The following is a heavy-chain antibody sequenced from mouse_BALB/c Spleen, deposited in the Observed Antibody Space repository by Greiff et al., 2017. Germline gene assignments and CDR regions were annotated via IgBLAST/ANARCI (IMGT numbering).Heavy chain of an antibody. CDR3: ARYDYDYAMDY. J-gene: IGHJ4*01. Sequence: VQLQQSGPGLVAPSQSLSITCTVSGFSLTGYGVNWVRQPPGKGLEWLGMIWGDGSTDYNSALKSRLSISKDNSKSQVFLKMNSLQANDTAIYYCARYDYDYAMDYWGQGTSVTVSS. D-gene: IGHD2-4*01. CDR2: IWGDGST. CDR1: GFSLTGYG. V-gene: IGHV2-6-7*01.